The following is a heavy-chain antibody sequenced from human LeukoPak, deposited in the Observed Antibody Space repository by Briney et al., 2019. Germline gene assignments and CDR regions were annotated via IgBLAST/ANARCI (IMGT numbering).Heavy chain of an antibody. V-gene: IGHV4-4*02. CDR1: GGSISSSNW. CDR2: IYHSGST. Sequence: PSETLSLTCAVSGGSISSSNWWSWVRQPPGKGLEWIGEIYHSGSTNYNPSLKSRVTISVDKSKNQFSLKLSSVTAADTAVYYCARHLKRMVRGSRNAFDIWGQGTMVTVSS. CDR3: ARHLKRMVRGSRNAFDI. D-gene: IGHD3-10*01. J-gene: IGHJ3*02.